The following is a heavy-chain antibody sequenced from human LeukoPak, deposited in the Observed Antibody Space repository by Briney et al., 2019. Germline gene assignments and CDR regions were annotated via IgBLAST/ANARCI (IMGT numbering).Heavy chain of an antibody. CDR3: ASGAVAGLAY. J-gene: IGHJ4*02. D-gene: IGHD6-19*01. CDR2: TYYRYKWYN. Sequence: SQTLSLTCTISGDNVSSNRFGWNWIRQSPSRGLEWLVRTYYRYKWYNDYAVSVKSRVNSNPDTSKNQFSLQLNSVTPEDTAVYFCASGAVAGLAYWGQGTLVTVSS. CDR1: GDNVSSNRFG. V-gene: IGHV6-1*01.